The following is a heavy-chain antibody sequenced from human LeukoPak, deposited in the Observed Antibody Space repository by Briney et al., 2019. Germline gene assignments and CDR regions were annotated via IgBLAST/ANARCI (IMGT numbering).Heavy chain of an antibody. D-gene: IGHD6-19*01. V-gene: IGHV3-30*18. CDR2: ISYDGSIK. Sequence: GGSLRLSCAASGFAFSTYAMHWVRQAPGKGLERVALISYDGSIKYHADSVKGRFTISRDNSKNTLYLQMNSLRPEDTALYYCAKDQDSSGLRRAFDIWGLGTMVTVSS. CDR3: AKDQDSSGLRRAFDI. J-gene: IGHJ3*02. CDR1: GFAFSTYA.